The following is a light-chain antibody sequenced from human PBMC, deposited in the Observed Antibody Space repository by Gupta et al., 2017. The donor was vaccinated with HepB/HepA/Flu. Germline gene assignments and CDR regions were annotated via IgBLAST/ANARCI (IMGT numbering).Light chain of an antibody. V-gene: IGLV1-44*01. CDR1: SSNIGRNT. CDR2: NSD. Sequence: QSVLTQPPSASGTPGQTVTISCSGSSSNIGRNTVDWYQHVPGTAPKLLIYNSDQRPSGVPDRFSGSKSDTSASLATSGLHSEDEADYYCAAWDDSLKAYVFRSGTKVTVL. CDR3: AAWDDSLKAYV. J-gene: IGLJ1*01.